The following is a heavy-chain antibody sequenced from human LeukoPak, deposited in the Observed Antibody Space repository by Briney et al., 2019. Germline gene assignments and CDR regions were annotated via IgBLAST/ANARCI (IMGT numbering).Heavy chain of an antibody. Sequence: SGGSLRLSCAASGFSFSSYWMHWVRQAPGKGLIWVSRINSDGSGTTYADSVKGRFTISRDNSKNTLYLQMNSLRAEDTAVYYCAGPMGPAAIFGFDYWGQGTLVTVSS. CDR2: INSDGSGT. CDR1: GFSFSSYW. J-gene: IGHJ4*02. D-gene: IGHD2-2*01. V-gene: IGHV3-74*01. CDR3: AGPMGPAAIFGFDY.